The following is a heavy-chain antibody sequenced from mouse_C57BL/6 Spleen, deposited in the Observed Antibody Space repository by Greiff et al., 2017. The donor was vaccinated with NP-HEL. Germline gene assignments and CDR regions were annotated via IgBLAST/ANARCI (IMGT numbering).Heavy chain of an antibody. CDR2: INPSTGGT. CDR3: ARSDGYYFDY. Sequence: VQLQQSGPELVKPGASVKISCKASGYSFTGYYMNWVKQSPEKSLEWIGEINPSTGGTTYNQKFKAKATLTVDKSSSTAYMQLKSLTSEDSAVYYCARSDGYYFDYWGQGTTLTVSS. J-gene: IGHJ2*01. CDR1: GYSFTGYY. D-gene: IGHD2-3*01. V-gene: IGHV1-42*01.